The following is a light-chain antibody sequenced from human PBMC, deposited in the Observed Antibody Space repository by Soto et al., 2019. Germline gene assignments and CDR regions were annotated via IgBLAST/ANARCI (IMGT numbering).Light chain of an antibody. Sequence: QSVLTQPPSASGTPGQRVTISCSGSSSNIGTNTVNWYQQLPGTAPKRLIYSNNQRPSGVPDRFSGSKSGTSASLAISGLQSEDEADYYCATWDDSLNGRVFGGGTKLTFL. CDR1: SSNIGTNT. J-gene: IGLJ2*01. CDR2: SNN. V-gene: IGLV1-44*01. CDR3: ATWDDSLNGRV.